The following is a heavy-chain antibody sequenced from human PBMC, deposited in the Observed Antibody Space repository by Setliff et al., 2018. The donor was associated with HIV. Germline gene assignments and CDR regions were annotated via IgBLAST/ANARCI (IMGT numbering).Heavy chain of an antibody. V-gene: IGHV3-7*03. D-gene: IGHD5-18*01. Sequence: GGSLRLSCAASGFTFSSCWVTWVRQGPGKGLEWVANIKQDGSEKYYVDSVKGRFTISRDNGKNSLYLQMNSLRAEDTAVYYCASSGYNYGGSYMDVWGKGTTVTVSS. CDR1: GFTFSSCW. CDR2: IKQDGSEK. CDR3: ASSGYNYGGSYMDV. J-gene: IGHJ6*03.